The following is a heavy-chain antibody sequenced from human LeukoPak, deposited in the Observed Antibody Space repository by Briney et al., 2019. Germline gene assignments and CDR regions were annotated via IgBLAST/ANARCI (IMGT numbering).Heavy chain of an antibody. CDR1: GGSISSYY. CDR2: IYYSGST. V-gene: IGHV4-59*01. D-gene: IGHD2-21*02. CDR3: AREGVTAFDY. Sequence: SETLSLTCTVSGGSISSYYWSWIRQPPGKGLEWIGYIYYSGSTNYNPSLKSRVTISVDTSKNQFSLKLSSVTAADTAVYYCAREGVTAFDYWGQGTLVTVSS. J-gene: IGHJ4*02.